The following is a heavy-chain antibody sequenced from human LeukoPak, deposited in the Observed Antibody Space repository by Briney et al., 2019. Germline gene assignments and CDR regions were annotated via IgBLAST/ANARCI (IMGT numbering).Heavy chain of an antibody. J-gene: IGHJ6*03. D-gene: IGHD3-10*01. CDR1: GFTVSSNS. CDR2: IYSDNT. V-gene: IGHV3-53*05. CDR3: ARDTLSTYYGSGRSYYYYMDV. Sequence: GGSLRLSCTVSGFTVSSNSMSWVRQAPGKGLEWVSFIYSDNTHYSDSVKGRFTISRDNSKNTLYLQMNSLRSEDTAVYYCARDTLSTYYGSGRSYYYYMDVWGKGTTVTISS.